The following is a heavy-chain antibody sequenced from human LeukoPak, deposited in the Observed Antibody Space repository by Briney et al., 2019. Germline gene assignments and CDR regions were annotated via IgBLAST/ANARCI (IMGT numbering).Heavy chain of an antibody. Sequence: SETLSLTCAVSGYSISSGYYWGRTRQPPGKGLEWIGSIYHSGSTYYNPSLKSRVTISVDTSKNKFSLKLSSVTAADTAVYYCATVRPAAPFDPWGQGTLVTVSS. D-gene: IGHD2-2*01. CDR1: GYSISSGYY. J-gene: IGHJ5*02. CDR2: IYHSGST. CDR3: ATVRPAAPFDP. V-gene: IGHV4-38-2*01.